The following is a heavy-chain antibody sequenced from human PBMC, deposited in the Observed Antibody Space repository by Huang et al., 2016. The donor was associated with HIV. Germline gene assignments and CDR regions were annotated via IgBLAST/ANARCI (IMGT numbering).Heavy chain of an antibody. CDR2: IYTSGST. J-gene: IGHJ3*02. Sequence: QVQLQESGPGLVKPSQTLSLTCTVSGASISSGSYYWTWIRQPAGKGLEWIGHIYTSGSTNYNPSLKSRVTISIDTSKNHFSLRLNSVTAADTAVYYCATWPPGSQMRAFDIWGPGTMITVSS. D-gene: IGHD2-15*01. CDR1: GASISSGSYY. CDR3: ATWPPGSQMRAFDI. V-gene: IGHV4-61*09.